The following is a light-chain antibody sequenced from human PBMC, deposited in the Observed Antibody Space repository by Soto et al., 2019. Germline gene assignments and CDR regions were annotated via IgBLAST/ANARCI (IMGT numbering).Light chain of an antibody. CDR3: QQSYSTPRT. Sequence: DIQMTQSPSSLSASVGDRVTITCRASESISSYLNWYQQKPGKAPKILIYAAISLQSGVPSRFSGSCSGTDFTLTIISLQPEDFATYYCQQSYSTPRTFGQGTKVEVK. J-gene: IGKJ1*01. CDR1: ESISSY. CDR2: AAI. V-gene: IGKV1-39*01.